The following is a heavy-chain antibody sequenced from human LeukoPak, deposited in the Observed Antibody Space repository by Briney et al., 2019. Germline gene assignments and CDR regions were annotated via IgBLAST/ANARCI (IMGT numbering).Heavy chain of an antibody. Sequence: GGSLRLSCAASGFTFSDYYMSWIRQAPGKGLEWVSYISSSGSTIYYADSVKGRFTISRDNAKNSLYLQMNSLRAEDTAVYYCASPHGAGYSSGWYYYYGMDVWGQGTTVTVSS. CDR1: GFTFSDYY. D-gene: IGHD6-19*01. CDR2: ISSSGSTI. CDR3: ASPHGAGYSSGWYYYYGMDV. J-gene: IGHJ6*02. V-gene: IGHV3-11*01.